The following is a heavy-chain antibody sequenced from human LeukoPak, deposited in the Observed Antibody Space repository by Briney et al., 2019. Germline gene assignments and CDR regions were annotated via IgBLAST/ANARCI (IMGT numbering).Heavy chain of an antibody. CDR1: GYSISSGYY. Sequence: PSETPSLTCAVSGYSISSGYYWGWIRQPPGQGLEWIGSIYHSGSTYYNPSLKSRVTISVDTSKNQFSLKLSSVTAADTAVYYCARHGDSSSWYYFDYWGQGTLVTVSS. CDR2: IYHSGST. V-gene: IGHV4-38-2*01. CDR3: ARHGDSSSWYYFDY. J-gene: IGHJ4*02. D-gene: IGHD6-13*01.